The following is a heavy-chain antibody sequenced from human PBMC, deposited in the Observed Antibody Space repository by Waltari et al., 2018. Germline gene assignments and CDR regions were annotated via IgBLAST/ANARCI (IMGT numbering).Heavy chain of an antibody. J-gene: IGHJ3*01. Sequence: QVQLQESGPGLVKPSETLSLPCIVSDYSINSRHYWVWIRQPPGKGLEWIASIYHTGSTYYNPSLKSRVTISVDKSKNLFSLKLTSVTAADTAVYYCARDPSQFSSNWYFDFWGQGTMVTVSS. CDR2: IYHTGST. V-gene: IGHV4-38-2*02. CDR1: DYSINSRHY. CDR3: ARDPSQFSSNWYFDF. D-gene: IGHD6-13*01.